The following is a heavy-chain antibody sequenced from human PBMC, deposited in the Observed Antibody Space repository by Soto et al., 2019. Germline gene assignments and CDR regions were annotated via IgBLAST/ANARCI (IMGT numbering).Heavy chain of an antibody. CDR1: GGSFSGYY. J-gene: IGHJ3*02. CDR2: INHSGST. CDR3: ARGLLRYALFERYGSGSAFDI. V-gene: IGHV4-34*01. Sequence: SETLSLTCAVYGGSFSGYYWSWIRQPPGKGLEWIGEINHSGSTNYNPSLKSRVTISVDTSKNQFSLKLSSVTAADTAVYYCARGLLRYALFERYGSGSAFDIWGQGTMVTVSS. D-gene: IGHD3-10*01.